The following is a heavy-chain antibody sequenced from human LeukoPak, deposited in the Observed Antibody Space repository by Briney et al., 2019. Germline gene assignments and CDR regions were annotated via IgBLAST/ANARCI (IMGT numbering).Heavy chain of an antibody. CDR3: ARLNVDIVATTFDY. Sequence: SETLSLTCTASGGSISSGSYYWSWIRQPAGKGLEWIGRIYTSGSTNYNPSLKSRVTISVDTSKNQFSLKLSSVTAADTAVYYCARLNVDIVATTFDYWRQGTLVTVSS. CDR2: IYTSGST. V-gene: IGHV4-61*02. D-gene: IGHD5-12*01. CDR1: GGSISSGSYY. J-gene: IGHJ4*02.